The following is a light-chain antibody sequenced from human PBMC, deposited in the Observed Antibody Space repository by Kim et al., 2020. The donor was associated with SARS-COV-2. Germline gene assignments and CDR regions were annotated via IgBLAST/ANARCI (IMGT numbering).Light chain of an antibody. V-gene: IGKV1-13*02. CDR3: QQFNTCPRT. CDR2: EAS. CDR1: QGISTA. Sequence: ASIGDRIHIACRASQGISTALAWYQQKPGKPPNLLIYEASSLESGVPLRFSGSGSGTDFTLTISSLQPEDFATYFCQQFNTCPRTFGQGTKVDIK. J-gene: IGKJ1*01.